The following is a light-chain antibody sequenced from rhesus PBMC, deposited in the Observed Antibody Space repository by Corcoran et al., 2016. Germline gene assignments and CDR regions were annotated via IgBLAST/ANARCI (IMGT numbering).Light chain of an antibody. CDR3: QQYSSSPLT. CDR1: ENVYMH. CDR2: GSS. V-gene: IGKV1-43*03. Sequence: DIQMTQSPSSLSASVGDRVTITCRASENVYMHLHWYQQKPGKAPKLLIHGSSSVQSGVPSRFSGSGSGTYFTLTISSLQSDDFGTYYCQQYSSSPLTFGGGTKVELK. J-gene: IGKJ4*01.